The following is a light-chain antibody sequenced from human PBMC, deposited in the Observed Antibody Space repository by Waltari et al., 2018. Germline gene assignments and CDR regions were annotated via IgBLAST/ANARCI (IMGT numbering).Light chain of an antibody. CDR2: AAS. CDR3: QQSYSTPRST. CDR1: QSISSY. V-gene: IGKV1-39*01. J-gene: IGKJ4*01. Sequence: DIQMTQSPSSLSASVGDRVTITCRASQSISSYLNWYQQKPGKAPKLLIYAASSLQSGVPSRFSGSGSETDFTLTISSLQPEDFATYYCQQSYSTPRSTFGGGTKVEIK.